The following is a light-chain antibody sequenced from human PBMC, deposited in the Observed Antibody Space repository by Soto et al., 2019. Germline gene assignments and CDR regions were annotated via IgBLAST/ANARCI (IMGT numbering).Light chain of an antibody. J-gene: IGKJ2*02. V-gene: IGKV4-1*01. Sequence: DIVMTQSPDSLAVSLGERATINCKSSQSVLSSSNNKNYLAWYQQKPGQPPKLLIYWASTRESGVPDRFSGSGSGTDFTLTISSLQAADVAVYYCHQYYSTPCTFGQGTKLEIK. CDR1: QSVLSSSNNKNY. CDR3: HQYYSTPCT. CDR2: WAS.